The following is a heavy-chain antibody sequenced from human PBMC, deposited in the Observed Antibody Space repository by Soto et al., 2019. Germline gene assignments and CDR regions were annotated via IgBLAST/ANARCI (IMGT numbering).Heavy chain of an antibody. V-gene: IGHV5-10-1*01. D-gene: IGHD2-2*01. CDR2: IDPRDSYV. J-gene: IGHJ5*02. CDR1: GYTFTTFW. Sequence: GESLKISCTGFGYTFTTFWISWVRQMPGKGLEWMGRIDPRDSYVNYSPSFQGHVTISLDKSISTAYLQWGSLKASDTAMYYCARLFCSTTTCDSWFDPWGQGTLVT. CDR3: ARLFCSTTTCDSWFDP.